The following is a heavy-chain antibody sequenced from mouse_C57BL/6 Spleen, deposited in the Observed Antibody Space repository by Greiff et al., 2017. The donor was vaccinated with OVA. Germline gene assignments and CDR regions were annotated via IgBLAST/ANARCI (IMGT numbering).Heavy chain of an antibody. V-gene: IGHV7-3*01. CDR1: GFTFTDYY. J-gene: IGHJ1*03. CDR2: IRNKANGYTT. CDR3: ARYPDVRDFDV. Sequence: DVHLVESGGGLVQPGGSLSLSCAASGFTFTDYYMSWVRQPPGKALEWLGFIRNKANGYTTEYSASVKGRFTISRDNSQSILYLQMNALRAEDSATYYCARYPDVRDFDVWGTGTTVTVSS.